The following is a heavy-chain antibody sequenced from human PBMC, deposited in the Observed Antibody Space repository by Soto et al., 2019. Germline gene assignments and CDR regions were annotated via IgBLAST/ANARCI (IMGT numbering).Heavy chain of an antibody. D-gene: IGHD2-15*01. CDR1: GGSISSSSFY. Sequence: SETLSLTCTVSGGSISSSSFYWGWIRRPPGKGLEWIGNIFYSGRTYYNPSLKSRVTISVDTSKTQFSLKLSSVTAADTAVYYCARVISWRLVVTGATTYHIDSWGQGTLVTVSS. V-gene: IGHV4-39*01. CDR3: ARVISWRLVVTGATTYHIDS. CDR2: IFYSGRT. J-gene: IGHJ4*02.